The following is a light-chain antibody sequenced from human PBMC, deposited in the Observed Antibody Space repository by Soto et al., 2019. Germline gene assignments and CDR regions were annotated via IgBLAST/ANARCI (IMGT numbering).Light chain of an antibody. CDR1: SSDVGGYNY. CDR3: SSYTSSSTLV. Sequence: QSVLTQPASVSGSPGQSITISCTVTSSDVGGYNYVSWYQQHPGKAPKLMIYEVSNRPSGVSKRFSGSKSGNTASLTISGLQAEDEADYYCSSYTSSSTLVFGGGTKLTVL. V-gene: IGLV2-14*01. J-gene: IGLJ3*02. CDR2: EVS.